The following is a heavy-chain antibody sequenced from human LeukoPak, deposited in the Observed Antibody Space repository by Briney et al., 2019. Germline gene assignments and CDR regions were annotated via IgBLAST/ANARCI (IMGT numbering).Heavy chain of an antibody. CDR1: GFMFSSFA. CDR3: AKDRPTYGSGSPIDF. V-gene: IGHV3-23*01. D-gene: IGHD3-10*01. J-gene: IGHJ4*01. CDR2: VTGGGGST. Sequence: GGSLRLSCADSGFMFSSFAMKWVRQAPGKGLEWLSAVTGGGGSTYYADSVKGRFTISRDNSRNTLYLQLNSLRAEDTALYFCAKDRPTYGSGSPIDFWGQGTLVTVSS.